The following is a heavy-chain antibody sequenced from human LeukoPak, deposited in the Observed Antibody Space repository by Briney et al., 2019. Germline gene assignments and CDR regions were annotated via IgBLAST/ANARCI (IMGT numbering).Heavy chain of an antibody. CDR2: IYYSGST. J-gene: IGHJ4*02. Sequence: PSETLSLTCTVSGGSISSYYWSWIRQPPGKGLEWIGYIYYSGSTNYNPSLKSRVTISVDTSKNQFSLKLSSVTAADTAVYYCARRKGSWSANFDYWGQGTLVTVSS. CDR1: GGSISSYY. D-gene: IGHD6-13*01. CDR3: ARRKGSWSANFDY. V-gene: IGHV4-59*01.